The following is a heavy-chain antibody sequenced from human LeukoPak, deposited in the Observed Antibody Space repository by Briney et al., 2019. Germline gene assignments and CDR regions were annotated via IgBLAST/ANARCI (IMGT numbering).Heavy chain of an antibody. J-gene: IGHJ4*02. V-gene: IGHV3-21*01. CDR2: ISSSSSYI. CDR3: ARPEAYGDYG. D-gene: IGHD4-17*01. CDR1: RFTFSSYS. Sequence: PGGALRLPCAASRFTFSSYSMNWVRQAPGKGLEWVSSISSSSSYIYYADSVKGRFTISRDNAKNSLYLQMNSLRAEDTAVYYCARPEAYGDYGWGQGTLVTVSS.